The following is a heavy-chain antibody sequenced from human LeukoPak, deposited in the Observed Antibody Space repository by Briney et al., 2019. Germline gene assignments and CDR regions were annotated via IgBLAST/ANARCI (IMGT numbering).Heavy chain of an antibody. Sequence: SQTLSLTCAVYGGSFSGYYWSWIRQPPGKGVEWIGEINHSGSTNYNPSLKSRVTISVDTSKNQFSLKLSSVTAADTAVYYCARGGLRFLEWSHYYGMDVWGQGTTVTVSS. CDR2: INHSGST. CDR1: GGSFSGYY. CDR3: ARGGLRFLEWSHYYGMDV. J-gene: IGHJ6*02. D-gene: IGHD3-3*01. V-gene: IGHV4-34*01.